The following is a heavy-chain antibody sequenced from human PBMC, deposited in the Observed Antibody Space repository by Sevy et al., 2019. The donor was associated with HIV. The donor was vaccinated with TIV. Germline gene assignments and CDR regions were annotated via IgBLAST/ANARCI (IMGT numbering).Heavy chain of an antibody. J-gene: IGHJ6*03. V-gene: IGHV4-34*01. CDR3: ARGNLGYCSSTSCYEFGYYYMDV. Sequence: SETLSLTCAVYGGSFSGYYWSWIRQPPGKGLEWIGEINHSGSTNYNPSLKSRVTISVDTSKNQFSLKLSSVTAADTAGYYCARGNLGYCSSTSCYEFGYYYMDVWGKGTTVTVSS. CDR1: GGSFSGYY. CDR2: INHSGST. D-gene: IGHD2-2*01.